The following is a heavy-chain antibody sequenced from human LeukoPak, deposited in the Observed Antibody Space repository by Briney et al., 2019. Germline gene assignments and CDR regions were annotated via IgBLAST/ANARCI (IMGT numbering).Heavy chain of an antibody. CDR3: ARDGYSSSWYEEALYFQH. J-gene: IGHJ1*01. V-gene: IGHV3-11*04. Sequence: KTGGSLRLSCAASGFTFTDHYMSWVRQAPGKGLEWVSYISSSGDIIYYADSVKGRFTSSRDNAKNSLYLQMNSLRAEDTAVYYCARDGYSSSWYEEALYFQHWGQGTLVTVSS. CDR1: GFTFTDHY. D-gene: IGHD6-13*01. CDR2: ISSSGDII.